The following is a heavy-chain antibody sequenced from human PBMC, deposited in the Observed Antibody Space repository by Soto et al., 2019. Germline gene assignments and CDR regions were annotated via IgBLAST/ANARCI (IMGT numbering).Heavy chain of an antibody. CDR1: GDRFSTYA. V-gene: IGHV1-69*13. D-gene: IGHD1-1*01. CDR2: IMTFFGAA. CDR3: ARGGKERLRVPGMDV. J-gene: IGHJ6*02. Sequence: SVKVSCKASGDRFSTYAFNWVRQAPGQGLEWLGGIMTFFGAAMYAQKFQGRVTITADELTTTVYMELSGLRYEDTAVYYCARGGKERLRVPGMDVWGQGTTVTVSS.